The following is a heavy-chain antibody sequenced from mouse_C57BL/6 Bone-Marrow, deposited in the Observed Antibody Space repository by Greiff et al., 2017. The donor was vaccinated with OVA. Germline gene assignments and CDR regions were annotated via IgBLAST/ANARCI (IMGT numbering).Heavy chain of an antibody. J-gene: IGHJ3*01. CDR3: ARLRRGPWFAY. CDR2: IHPNSGST. D-gene: IGHD2-12*01. Sequence: VQLQQPGAELVKPGASVKLSCKASGYTFTSYWMHWVKQRPGQGLEWIGMIHPNSGSTNYNEKFKSKATLTVDKSSSTAYMQLSSLTSEDSAVYYCARLRRGPWFAYWGQETLVTVSA. V-gene: IGHV1-64*01. CDR1: GYTFTSYW.